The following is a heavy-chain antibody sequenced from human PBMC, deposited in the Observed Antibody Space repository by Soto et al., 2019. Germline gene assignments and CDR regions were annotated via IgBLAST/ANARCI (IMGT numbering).Heavy chain of an antibody. D-gene: IGHD3-10*01. Sequence: EVQLVESGGGLVQPGGSLRLSCAASGFTFSTSWMSWVRQAPGKGPEWVANINQDGSAKYYVDSVKGRCTIARDNAKNSLFLQMNSLRAADMDVYYCARNYSLGQGTLVSVSS. J-gene: IGHJ5*02. CDR3: ARNYS. CDR2: INQDGSAK. CDR1: GFTFSTSW. V-gene: IGHV3-7*01.